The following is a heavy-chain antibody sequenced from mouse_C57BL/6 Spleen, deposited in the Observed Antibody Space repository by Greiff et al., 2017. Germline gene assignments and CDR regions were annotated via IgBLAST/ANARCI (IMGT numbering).Heavy chain of an antibody. V-gene: IGHV5-6*02. CDR3: ARHRGGYPYFGY. CDR2: ISSGGSYT. D-gene: IGHD2-14*01. J-gene: IGHJ2*01. CDR1: GFTFSSYG. Sequence: DVMLVESGGDLVKPGGSLKLSCAASGFTFSSYGMSWVRQTPDKRLEWVATISSGGSYTYYPDSVKGRFTISRDNAKNTLYLQMSSLKSEDTAMYYCARHRGGYPYFGYWGQGTTLTVSS.